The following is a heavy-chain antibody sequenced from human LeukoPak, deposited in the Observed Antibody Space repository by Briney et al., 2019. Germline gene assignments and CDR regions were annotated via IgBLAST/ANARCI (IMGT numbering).Heavy chain of an antibody. J-gene: IGHJ3*02. CDR3: AKPARTDAFDI. CDR2: ISYDGSNK. Sequence: GGSLRLSCAASGFTFSSYGMHWVRQAPGKGLEWVAVISYDGSNKYYADSVKGRFTISRDNSKNTLYLQMNSLRAEDTAVYYCAKPARTDAFDIWGQGTMITVSS. CDR1: GFTFSSYG. V-gene: IGHV3-30*18. D-gene: IGHD1-14*01.